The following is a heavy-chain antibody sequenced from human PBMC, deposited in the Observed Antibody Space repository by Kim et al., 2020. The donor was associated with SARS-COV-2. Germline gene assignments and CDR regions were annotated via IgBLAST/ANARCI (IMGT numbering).Heavy chain of an antibody. Sequence: APVKGRFTISRDDSKNTLYLQMNSLKTEDTAVYYCTTASYSSSWYVSFDYWGQGTLVTVSS. CDR3: TTASYSSSWYVSFDY. J-gene: IGHJ4*02. D-gene: IGHD6-13*01. V-gene: IGHV3-15*01.